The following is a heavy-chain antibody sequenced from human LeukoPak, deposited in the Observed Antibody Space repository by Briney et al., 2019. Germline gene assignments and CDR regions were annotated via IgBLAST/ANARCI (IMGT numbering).Heavy chain of an antibody. J-gene: IGHJ5*02. V-gene: IGHV4-61*01. D-gene: IGHD1-26*01. Sequence: PSETLSLTCTVSGGSVSSGSYYWSWIRQPPGKGLEWIGYIYYSGSTNYNPSLKSRVTISVDTSKNQFSLKLSSVTAADTAVYYCARGSGSYYAVDWFGPWGQGALVTVSS. CDR3: ARGSGSYYAVDWFGP. CDR2: IYYSGST. CDR1: GGSVSSGSYY.